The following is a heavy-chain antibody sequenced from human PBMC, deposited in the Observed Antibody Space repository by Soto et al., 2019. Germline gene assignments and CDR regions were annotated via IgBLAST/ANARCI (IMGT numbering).Heavy chain of an antibody. CDR3: ARHPYCSSTSCLVPFDY. J-gene: IGHJ4*02. CDR1: GGSISSYY. Sequence: QVQLQESGPGLVKPSETLSLTCTVSGGSISSYYWSWIRQPPGKGLEWIGYIYYSGSTNYNPSLKCRLPLSVATSKNQFSLKLSSVTAADTTVYYCARHPYCSSTSCLVPFDYWGQGTLVTVSS. CDR2: IYYSGST. D-gene: IGHD2-2*01. V-gene: IGHV4-59*08.